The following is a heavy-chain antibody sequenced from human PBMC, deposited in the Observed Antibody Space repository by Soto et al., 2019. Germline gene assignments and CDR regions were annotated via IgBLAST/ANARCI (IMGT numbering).Heavy chain of an antibody. CDR3: ARPGIDKSGYFSTHNYGMDL. D-gene: IGHD3-3*01. J-gene: IGHJ6*02. CDR1: GFTFSTYV. V-gene: IGHV3-23*01. CDR2: ISGSGTST. Sequence: EVQLLESGGGLVQPGGSLRLSCVASGFTFSTYVMSWVRQAPGKGLEWVSAISGSGTSTYSADSVRGRFTISRDNSKNTLYLQMNSLRADDTAVYYCARPGIDKSGYFSTHNYGMDLWGPGTTVTVSS.